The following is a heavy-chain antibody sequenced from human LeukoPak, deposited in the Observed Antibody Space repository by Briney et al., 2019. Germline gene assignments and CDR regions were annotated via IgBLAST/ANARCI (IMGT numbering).Heavy chain of an antibody. CDR3: ASDRPLDADDYYGFYYFDY. J-gene: IGHJ4*02. CDR1: GYTFTGYY. V-gene: IGHV1-2*02. Sequence: ASVKVSCKASGYTFTGYYVHWVRQAPGQGLEWMGWINPNSGGTNHAQKFQGRVTMTRDTSISTAYMELSRLRSDDTAVYYCASDRPLDADDYYGFYYFDYWGQGTLVTVSS. CDR2: INPNSGGT. D-gene: IGHD3-10*01.